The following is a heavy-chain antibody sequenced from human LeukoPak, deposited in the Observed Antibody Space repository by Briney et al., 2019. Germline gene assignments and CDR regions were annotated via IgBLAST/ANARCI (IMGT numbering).Heavy chain of an antibody. CDR2: INAGNGDT. CDR1: GYIFTNHA. D-gene: IGHD3-3*01. J-gene: IGHJ4*02. V-gene: IGHV1-3*01. CDR3: ARGFWNRGTWGPYYFDY. Sequence: GASVKVSCKASGYIFTNHAMQWVRQAPGRRLEWMGWINAGNGDTKYSQNFQGRFTITRDTSAGTVYMDLSSLRYEDTAVYYCARGFWNRGTWGPYYFDYWGQGTLVTVSS.